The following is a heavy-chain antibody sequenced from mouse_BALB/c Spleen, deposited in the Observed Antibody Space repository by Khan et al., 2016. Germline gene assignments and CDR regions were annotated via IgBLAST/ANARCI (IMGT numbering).Heavy chain of an antibody. J-gene: IGHJ2*01. V-gene: IGHV3-2*02. CDR1: GSSITSDYA. CDR3: ARYDYDRGYFDY. Sequence: EVQLQESGPGLVKPSQSLSLTCTVTGSSITSDYAWNWIRQFPGNKLEWMGYISYSGSTSYNPSLKSRISITRDTSKNQFFLQLNSVATEDTATYYCARYDYDRGYFDYWGQGTTLTVSS. CDR2: ISYSGST. D-gene: IGHD2-4*01.